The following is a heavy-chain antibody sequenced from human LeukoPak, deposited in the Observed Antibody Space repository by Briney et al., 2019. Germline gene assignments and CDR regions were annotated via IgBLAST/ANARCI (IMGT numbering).Heavy chain of an antibody. CDR1: GDFFSSYY. V-gene: IGHV4-59*01. J-gene: IGHJ3*02. Sequence: SETLCLTCTVSGDFFSSYYWSWIRQPPGQGLEWIAYMYNSGSINYNPSLKSRVTMPVDTSKNQFSLKLSSVTAADTAVYYCVRDWEGFNFDIWGQGTMVTVSS. CDR2: MYNSGSI. D-gene: IGHD1-26*01. CDR3: VRDWEGFNFDI.